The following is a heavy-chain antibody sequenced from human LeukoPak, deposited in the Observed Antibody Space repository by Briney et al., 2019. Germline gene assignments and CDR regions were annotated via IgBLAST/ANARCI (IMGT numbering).Heavy chain of an antibody. CDR1: GFTFSSYA. CDR2: IGGSGGST. V-gene: IGHV3-23*01. CDR3: AKDTAGYSSGWFNLHYYGMDV. D-gene: IGHD6-19*01. J-gene: IGHJ6*02. Sequence: PGGSLRLSCAASGFTFSSYAMSWVRQAPGKGLEWVSAIGGSGGSTYYADSVKGRFTISRDNSKNTLYLQMNSLRAEDTAVYYCAKDTAGYSSGWFNLHYYGMDVWGQGTTVTVSS.